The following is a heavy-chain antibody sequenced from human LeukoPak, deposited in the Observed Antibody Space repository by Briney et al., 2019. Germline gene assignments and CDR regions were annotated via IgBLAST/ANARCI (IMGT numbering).Heavy chain of an antibody. V-gene: IGHV3-23*01. CDR2: INNSGGST. CDR3: ARGGGTMVRGVFDY. J-gene: IGHJ4*02. Sequence: GGSLRLSCSASGFTFSSYAMSWVRQAPGKGLEWVSAINNSGGSTNYADSVKGRFTISRDNSKNTLYLQMNSLRAEDTAVYYCARGGGTMVRGVFDYWGQGTLVTVSS. D-gene: IGHD3-10*01. CDR1: GFTFSSYA.